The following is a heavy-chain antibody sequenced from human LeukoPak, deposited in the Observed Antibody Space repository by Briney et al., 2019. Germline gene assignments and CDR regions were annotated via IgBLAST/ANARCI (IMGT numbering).Heavy chain of an antibody. CDR3: ASAAVDTAMEH. D-gene: IGHD5-18*01. CDR1: GYTFTSYD. V-gene: IGHV1-18*01. J-gene: IGHJ4*02. Sequence: ASVKVSCKASGYTFTSYDINWVRQATGQGLEWMGWISAYNGNTNYAQKLQGRVTMTTDTSTSTAYMELRSLRSDDTAVYYCASAAVDTAMEHWGQGTLVTVSS. CDR2: ISAYNGNT.